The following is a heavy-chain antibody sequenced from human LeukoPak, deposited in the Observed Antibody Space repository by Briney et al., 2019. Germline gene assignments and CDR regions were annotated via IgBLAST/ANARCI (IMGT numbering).Heavy chain of an antibody. D-gene: IGHD3-22*01. Sequence: GGSLRLSCAASGFTFSSYAMSWVRQAPGKGLEWVSAISGSGGSTYYADSVKGRFTISRDNSKNTLYLQMNSLRAEDTAVYYCSKGGRAMIVVVSDYWGQGTLVTVSS. V-gene: IGHV3-23*01. J-gene: IGHJ4*02. CDR3: SKGGRAMIVVVSDY. CDR1: GFTFSSYA. CDR2: ISGSGGST.